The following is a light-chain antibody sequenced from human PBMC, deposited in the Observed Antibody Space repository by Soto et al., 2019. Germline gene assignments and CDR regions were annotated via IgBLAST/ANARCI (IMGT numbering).Light chain of an antibody. V-gene: IGLV2-14*03. CDR2: NVY. J-gene: IGLJ1*01. CDR1: SSDVGAYNF. CDR3: SAYTVSRTYV. Sequence: HSVLTQPASVSGSPGQSITISCTGTSSDVGAYNFVSWHQQHPGKAPKLMIYNVYDRPSGISYRFSGSKSGNTASLTISGLQGEDEADYYCSAYTVSRTYVFGTGTKSPS.